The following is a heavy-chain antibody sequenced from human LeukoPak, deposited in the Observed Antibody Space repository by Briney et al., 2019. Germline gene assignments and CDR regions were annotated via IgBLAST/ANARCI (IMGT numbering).Heavy chain of an antibody. CDR3: AKDTGAVVANWYFDL. Sequence: GGSLRLSCAASGFTVSSNYMSWVRQAPGKGLEWVSVIYSGGSTYYADSVKGRFTISRDNSKNTLYLQMNSLRAEDTAVYYCAKDTGAVVANWYFDLWGRGTLVTVSS. CDR1: GFTVSSNY. D-gene: IGHD6-19*01. CDR2: IYSGGST. V-gene: IGHV3-53*01. J-gene: IGHJ2*01.